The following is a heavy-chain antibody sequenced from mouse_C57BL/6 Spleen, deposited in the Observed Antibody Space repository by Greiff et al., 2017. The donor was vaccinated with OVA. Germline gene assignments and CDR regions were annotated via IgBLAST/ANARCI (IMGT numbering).Heavy chain of an antibody. J-gene: IGHJ4*01. CDR1: GYAFTNYL. Sequence: VQLQQSGAELVRPGTSVKVSCKASGYAFTNYLIEWVKQRPGQGLEWIGVINPGSGGTNYNEKFKGKATLTADKSSSTAYMQLSSLTSEDSAVYFGAGRGPNQTAQATYYAMDYWGQGTSVTVSS. V-gene: IGHV1-54*01. CDR3: AGRGPNQTAQATYYAMDY. CDR2: INPGSGGT. D-gene: IGHD3-2*02.